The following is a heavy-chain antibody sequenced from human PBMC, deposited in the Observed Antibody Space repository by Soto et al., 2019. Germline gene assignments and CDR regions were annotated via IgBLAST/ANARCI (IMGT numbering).Heavy chain of an antibody. J-gene: IGHJ4*02. D-gene: IGHD3-10*01. V-gene: IGHV1-18*01. CDR3: ARPYYYGSGSQHGFDY. Sequence: ASVKVACKASGYTFTSYGISWVRQAPGQGLEWMGWISAYNGNTNYAQKLQGRVTMTTDTSTSTAYMELRSLRSDDTAVYYCARPYYYGSGSQHGFDYWGQGTLVTVSS. CDR1: GYTFTSYG. CDR2: ISAYNGNT.